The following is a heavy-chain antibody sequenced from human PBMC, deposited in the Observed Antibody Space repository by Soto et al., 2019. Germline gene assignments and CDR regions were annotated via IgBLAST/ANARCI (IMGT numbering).Heavy chain of an antibody. D-gene: IGHD2-2*01. J-gene: IGHJ5*02. CDR2: MFYTGTT. V-gene: IGHV4-30-4*01. CDR3: ARVVRFCSSPSCRGRNWFDP. CDR1: GGSISSGDYY. Sequence: SETLSLTCSVSGGSISSGDYYWSWIRQPPGKGLEWIGYMFYTGTTYYNPSLKSRITISMDTSKNQFSLRLTSVTAADTAEYHCARVVRFCSSPSCRGRNWFDPWGQVTRITVSS.